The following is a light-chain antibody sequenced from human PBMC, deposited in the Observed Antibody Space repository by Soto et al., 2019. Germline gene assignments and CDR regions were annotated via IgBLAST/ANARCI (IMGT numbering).Light chain of an antibody. V-gene: IGLV2-14*01. CDR1: SRDVGGYNS. J-gene: IGLJ1*01. CDR2: DVS. CDR3: SSYTTGGSYV. Sequence: QSVLTQPASVSGSPGLSIAISCTGTSRDVGGYNSVSWYQQQPGKVPKLMIYDVSNRHSGVSNRFSGSKSGNTASLTISGLQAEDEGDYYYSSYTTGGSYVFGTGTKLTVL.